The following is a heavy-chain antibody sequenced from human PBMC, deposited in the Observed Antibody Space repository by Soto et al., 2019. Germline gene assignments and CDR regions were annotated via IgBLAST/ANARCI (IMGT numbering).Heavy chain of an antibody. CDR3: ARGLGLCSGGSCRLNWFDP. Sequence: QVQLVQSGAEVKKPGSSVKVSCKASGGTFSSYTINWVRQAPGQGLEWMGGIIPMFATTNYAQKFQGRVTITVDDSTSTADMELSSLTSEGTAMYYCARGLGLCSGGSCRLNWFDPWGQGTLVTVSS. V-gene: IGHV1-69*12. CDR2: IIPMFATT. D-gene: IGHD2-15*01. J-gene: IGHJ5*02. CDR1: GGTFSSYT.